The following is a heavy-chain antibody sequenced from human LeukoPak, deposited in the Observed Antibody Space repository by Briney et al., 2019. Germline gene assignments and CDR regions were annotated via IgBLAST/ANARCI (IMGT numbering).Heavy chain of an antibody. CDR3: ASIAAAGNH. J-gene: IGHJ4*02. Sequence: SQTLSLTCTVSGGSISSGGYYWSWIRQPPGKGLEWIGYIYHSGSTYYNPSLKSRVTISVDRSKNQFSLKLSSVTAADTAVYYCASIAAAGNHWGQGALVTVSS. D-gene: IGHD6-13*01. CDR2: IYHSGST. CDR1: GGSISSGGYY. V-gene: IGHV4-30-2*01.